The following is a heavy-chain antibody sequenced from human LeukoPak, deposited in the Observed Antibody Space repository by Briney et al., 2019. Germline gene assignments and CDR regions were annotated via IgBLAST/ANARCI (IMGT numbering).Heavy chain of an antibody. CDR1: GYTFISYD. CDR3: ARDVEAAFCTTSTCYDLVFDY. V-gene: IGHV1-18*01. Sequence: ASVKVSCKASGYTFISYDISWVRQAPGQGLEWMGWISAYNGNTNYAQKLQGRVTMTTDTSTGTAYMELTGLRSDDTAVYYCARDVEAAFCTTSTCYDLVFDYWGQGTLVTVSS. CDR2: ISAYNGNT. J-gene: IGHJ4*02. D-gene: IGHD2-2*01.